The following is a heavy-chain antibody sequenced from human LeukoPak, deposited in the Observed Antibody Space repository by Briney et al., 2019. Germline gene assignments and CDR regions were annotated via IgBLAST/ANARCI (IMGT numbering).Heavy chain of an antibody. CDR3: ARDSPNDSSGPYDY. J-gene: IGHJ4*02. CDR2: ISSSSSCI. Sequence: GGSLSLSCAASGFTFSRYIMNWVRPAPGKGLEWVSCISSSSSCIYYEDSVKGRFTISRDNAKNSLYLQMNSLRAEDTAVYYCARDSPNDSSGPYDYWGQGTLVTVSS. V-gene: IGHV3-21*01. CDR1: GFTFSRYI. D-gene: IGHD3-22*01.